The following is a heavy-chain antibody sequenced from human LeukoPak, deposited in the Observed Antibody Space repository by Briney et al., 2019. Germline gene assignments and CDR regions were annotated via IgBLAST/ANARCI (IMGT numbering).Heavy chain of an antibody. V-gene: IGHV3-21*01. D-gene: IGHD6-19*01. CDR1: GFSFSNAW. CDR2: ISSSSSYI. J-gene: IGHJ3*02. Sequence: GGSLRLSCAASGFSFSNAWMNWVRQAPGKGLEWVSSISSSSSYIYYADSVKGRFTISRDNAKDSLYLQMNSLRAEDTAVYYCARTIAVAGYNDAFDIWGQGTMVTVSS. CDR3: ARTIAVAGYNDAFDI.